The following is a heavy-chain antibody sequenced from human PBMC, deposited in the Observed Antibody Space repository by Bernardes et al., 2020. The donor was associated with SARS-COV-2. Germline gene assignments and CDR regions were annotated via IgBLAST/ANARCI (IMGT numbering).Heavy chain of an antibody. CDR3: AHRSLVRGVMNYFDY. V-gene: IGHV2-5*02. CDR2: IYWDDDK. J-gene: IGHJ4*02. D-gene: IGHD3-10*01. CDR1: GFSFTHGVG. Sequence: SGSTLLKPTQTLTLTCPFSGFSFTHGVGVGWIRQPPGKALEWIAMIYWDDDKRYSPSLRSRLTITKDASKNQVILTLTDMDPVDTATYYCAHRSLVRGVMNYFDYWGQGILVTVSS.